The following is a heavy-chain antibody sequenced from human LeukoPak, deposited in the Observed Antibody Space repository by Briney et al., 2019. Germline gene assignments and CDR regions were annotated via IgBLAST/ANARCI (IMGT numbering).Heavy chain of an antibody. V-gene: IGHV4-59*01. CDR3: ARGRGGYEGDAFDI. CDR1: GGYISTYY. CDR2: SYNSGST. J-gene: IGHJ3*02. Sequence: SETLSLTCTVSGGYISTYYWSWIRQPPGKGLEWIGYSYNSGSTYCNPSLKTRVTISVDTSKNQFSLKLSSVTAADTAVYYCARGRGGYEGDAFDIWGQGTMVTVSS. D-gene: IGHD5-12*01.